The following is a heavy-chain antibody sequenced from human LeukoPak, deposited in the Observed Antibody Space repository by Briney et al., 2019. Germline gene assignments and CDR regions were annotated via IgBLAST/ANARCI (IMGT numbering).Heavy chain of an antibody. V-gene: IGHV4-59*11. Sequence: SETLSLTCSVSAGSISSHYWSWLRQSPVKGLEWIGYVSYTGSITYNPSLKSRVTISLGTSKKQFSLMLTSVTAADTAVYFCARFGRLSGYYDAFDIWGPGTVVTVSS. D-gene: IGHD3-3*01. CDR1: AGSISSHY. J-gene: IGHJ3*02. CDR3: ARFGRLSGYYDAFDI. CDR2: VSYTGSI.